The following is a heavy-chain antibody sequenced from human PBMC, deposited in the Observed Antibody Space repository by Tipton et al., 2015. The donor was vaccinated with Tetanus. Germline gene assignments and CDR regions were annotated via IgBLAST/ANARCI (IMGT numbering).Heavy chain of an antibody. Sequence: SLTCTVSGGSVSSGSYYWSWIRQPPGKGLEWIGYIYYSGSTNYNPSLKSRVTISVDTSKNQFSLKLSSVTAADTAVYYCARGGFGEFPDYWGQGTLVTVSS. CDR3: ARGGFGEFPDY. V-gene: IGHV4-61*01. J-gene: IGHJ4*02. CDR2: IYYSGST. D-gene: IGHD3-10*01. CDR1: GGSVSSGSYY.